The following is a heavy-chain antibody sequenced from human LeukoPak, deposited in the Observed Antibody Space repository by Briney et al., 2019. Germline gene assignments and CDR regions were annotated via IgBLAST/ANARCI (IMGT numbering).Heavy chain of an antibody. D-gene: IGHD3-10*01. CDR1: GFTFSSYA. V-gene: IGHV3-23*01. CDR3: AKDAGGYYASGSPGY. Sequence: GGSLRLSCAASGFTFSSYAMSWVRQAPGKGLEWVSTISGSGGSTYYADSVKGRFTISRDNSKNTLYLQMTSLRAEDTVVYYCAKDAGGYYASGSPGYWGQGTLVTVSS. CDR2: ISGSGGST. J-gene: IGHJ4*02.